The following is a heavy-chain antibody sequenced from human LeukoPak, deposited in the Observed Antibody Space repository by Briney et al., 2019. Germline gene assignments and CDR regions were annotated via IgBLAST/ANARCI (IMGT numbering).Heavy chain of an antibody. CDR3: ARHEGYYDFWSGYTPRKQTRPTRNQYGMDV. Sequence: GESLKISCKGSGYSFTSYWIGWVRQMPGKGLEWMGIIYPGDSDTRYSPSFQGQVTISADKSISTAYLQWSSLKASDTAMYYCARHEGYYDFWSGYTPRKQTRPTRNQYGMDVWGQGTTVTVSS. J-gene: IGHJ6*02. V-gene: IGHV5-51*01. CDR2: IYPGDSDT. CDR1: GYSFTSYW. D-gene: IGHD3-3*01.